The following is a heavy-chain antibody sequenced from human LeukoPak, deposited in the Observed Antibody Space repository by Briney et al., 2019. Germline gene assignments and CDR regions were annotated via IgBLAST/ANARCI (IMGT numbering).Heavy chain of an antibody. CDR2: ISWNSGSI. CDR3: ARDYDFWSGYYSPTRGYFGY. J-gene: IGHJ4*02. V-gene: IGHV3-9*01. D-gene: IGHD3-3*01. Sequence: GRSLRLSCAASGFTFDDYAMHWVRQAPGKGLEWVSGISWNSGSIGYADSVKGRFTISRDNSKNTLYLQMDSLRAEDTAVYYCARDYDFWSGYYSPTRGYFGYWGQGTLVTVSS. CDR1: GFTFDDYA.